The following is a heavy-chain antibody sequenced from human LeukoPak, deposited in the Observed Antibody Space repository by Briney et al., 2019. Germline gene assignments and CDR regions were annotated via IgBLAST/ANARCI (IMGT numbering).Heavy chain of an antibody. Sequence: GGSLRLSCAASGFTFSSYSMNWVRQAPGKGLEWVSSISSSSSYIYYADSVKGRFTISRDNAKNSLYLQMNSLRAEDTAVYYCASWSGTGAYDILTGLPDYFDYWGQGTLVTVSS. V-gene: IGHV3-21*04. CDR3: ASWSGTGAYDILTGLPDYFDY. CDR2: ISSSSSYI. CDR1: GFTFSSYS. J-gene: IGHJ4*02. D-gene: IGHD3-9*01.